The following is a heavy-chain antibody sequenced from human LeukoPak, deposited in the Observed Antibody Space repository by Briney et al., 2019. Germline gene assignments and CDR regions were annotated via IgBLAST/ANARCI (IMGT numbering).Heavy chain of an antibody. D-gene: IGHD3-22*01. J-gene: IGHJ3*01. CDR1: GFTFSNYA. CDR3: AKRPRDSTGYYLGAFDF. V-gene: IGHV3-23*01. CDR2: ISASGGTT. Sequence: QTGGSLRLSCAASGFTFSNYAMTWVRQAPGKGLGWVSGISASGGTTYYADSVRGRFTISRDNSKNTLFLQMNSLRAEDTAVYYCAKRPRDSTGYYLGAFDFWGLGTMVTVSS.